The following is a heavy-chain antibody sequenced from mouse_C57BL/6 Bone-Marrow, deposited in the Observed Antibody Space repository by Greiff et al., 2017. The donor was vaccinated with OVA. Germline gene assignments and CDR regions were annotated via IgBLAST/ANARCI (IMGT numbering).Heavy chain of an antibody. J-gene: IGHJ2*01. D-gene: IGHD1-1*01. CDR3: TRTDGYYGSYYFDY. V-gene: IGHV1-15*01. Sequence: SGAELVRPGASVTLSCKASGYTFTDYEMHWVKQTPVHGLEWIGAIDPETGGTAYNQKFKGKAILTADKSSSTAYMELRSLTSEDSAVYYCTRTDGYYGSYYFDYWGQGTTLTVSS. CDR2: IDPETGGT. CDR1: GYTFTDYE.